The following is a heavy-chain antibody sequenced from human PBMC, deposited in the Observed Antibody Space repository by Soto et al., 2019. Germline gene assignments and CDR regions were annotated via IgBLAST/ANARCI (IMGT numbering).Heavy chain of an antibody. Sequence: GASVKVSCKASGYTLTGYYMYWVRQAPGQGLEWMGWLNPNSGGTNYAQKFQGRVSMTTDTSISTAYMELSRLRSDDTAMYYCARVITYHDDSSGYHPPAVFDSWGQGTLVTVSS. CDR1: GYTLTGYY. CDR2: LNPNSGGT. J-gene: IGHJ4*02. D-gene: IGHD3-22*01. CDR3: ARVITYHDDSSGYHPPAVFDS. V-gene: IGHV1-2*02.